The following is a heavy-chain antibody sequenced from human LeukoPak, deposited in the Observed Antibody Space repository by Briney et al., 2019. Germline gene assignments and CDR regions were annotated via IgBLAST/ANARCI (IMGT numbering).Heavy chain of an antibody. J-gene: IGHJ4*02. CDR3: ARGDCSGGSCYLFDY. CDR2: IYYSGST. D-gene: IGHD2-15*01. V-gene: IGHV4-59*05. Sequence: SETLSLTCTVSPGSISGYYWSWIRQPPGKGLEWIGSIYYSGSTYYNPSLKSRVTISVDTSKNQFSLKLSSVTAADTAVYYCARGDCSGGSCYLFDYWGQGALVTVSS. CDR1: PGSISGYY.